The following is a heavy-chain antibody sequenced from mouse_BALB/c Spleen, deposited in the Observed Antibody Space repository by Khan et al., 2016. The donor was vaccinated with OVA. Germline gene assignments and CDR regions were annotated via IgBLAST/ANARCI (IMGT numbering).Heavy chain of an antibody. V-gene: IGHV3-2*02. CDR3: ARDGSRYNYAMDY. J-gene: IGHJ4*01. CDR2: ISSSGST. CDR1: GYSFTSDNA. D-gene: IGHD2-3*01. Sequence: EVKLEESGPGLVKPSQSLSLTCTVTGYSFTSDNAWNWLRQSPGNKLEWMCYISSSGSTNYNPALKSRISITRDTSKNQFYLQLNSVTTEDTATYYCARDGSRYNYAMDYWGQGTSVTVSS.